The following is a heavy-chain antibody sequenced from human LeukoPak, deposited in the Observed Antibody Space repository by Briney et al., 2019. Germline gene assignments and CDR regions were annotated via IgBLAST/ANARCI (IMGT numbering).Heavy chain of an antibody. Sequence: AGGSLRLSCAASGFTVSSNYMSWVRQAPGKGLEWVSVIYSGGSTYYADSVKGRFTISRDNSKNSLYLQMNSLRAEDTAVYYCARDQNYAVDYWGQGTLVTVSS. D-gene: IGHD1-7*01. CDR3: ARDQNYAVDY. J-gene: IGHJ4*02. CDR2: IYSGGST. CDR1: GFTVSSNY. V-gene: IGHV3-66*01.